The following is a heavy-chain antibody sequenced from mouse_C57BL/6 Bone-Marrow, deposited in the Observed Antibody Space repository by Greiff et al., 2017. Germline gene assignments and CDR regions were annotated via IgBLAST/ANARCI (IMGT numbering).Heavy chain of an antibody. CDR2: IYPGSGST. V-gene: IGHV1-55*01. CDR1: GYTFTSYW. CDR3: ARRGYDYAYFDY. Sequence: QVQLQQSGAELVKPGASVKMSCKASGYTFTSYWITWVKQRPGQGLEWIGDIYPGSGSTNYNEKFKSKATLTVDTSSSTAYMQLSSLTSEDSAVYYCARRGYDYAYFDYWGQGTTLTVSS. D-gene: IGHD2-4*01. J-gene: IGHJ2*01.